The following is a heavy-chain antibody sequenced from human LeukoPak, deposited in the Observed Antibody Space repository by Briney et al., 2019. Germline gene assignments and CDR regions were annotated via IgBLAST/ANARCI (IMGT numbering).Heavy chain of an antibody. Sequence: PGRSLRLSCAASGFTFRNYGMHWVRQAPGKGLEWVAVISYDGSNKYYADSVKGRFTISRDNSKNTLYLQMNSLRAEDTAVYYCARGHDYGNYWGQGTLVTVSS. CDR1: GFTFRNYG. CDR3: ARGHDYGNY. D-gene: IGHD4-17*01. V-gene: IGHV3-30*03. CDR2: ISYDGSNK. J-gene: IGHJ4*02.